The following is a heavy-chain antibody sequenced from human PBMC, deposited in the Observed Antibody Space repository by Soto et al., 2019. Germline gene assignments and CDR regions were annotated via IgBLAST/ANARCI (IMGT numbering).Heavy chain of an antibody. CDR1: GYTFTSYY. CDR3: ARSRGYCSGGSCYVFDY. V-gene: IGHV1-46*03. CDR2: INPSGGST. Sequence: ASVKVSCKASGYTFTSYYMHWVRQAPGQGLEWMGIINPSGGSTSYAQKFQGRVTMTRDTSTSTVYMELSSLRSEDTAVYYCARSRGYCSGGSCYVFDYWGQGTLVTVSS. D-gene: IGHD2-15*01. J-gene: IGHJ4*02.